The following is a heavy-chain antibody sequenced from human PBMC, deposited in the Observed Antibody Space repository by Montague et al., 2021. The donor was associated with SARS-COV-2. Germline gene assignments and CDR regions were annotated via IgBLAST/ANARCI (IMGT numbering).Heavy chain of an antibody. Sequence: SLRLSCAASGFYFSYAMHWVRQAPGKGLEWVALISNDGSNKHYADSVKGRFTISRDNSKSTLYLQMNSLRTEDTAVYYCARESGSFHDGGYFDYWGQGSLVTGSS. CDR2: ISNDGSNK. J-gene: IGHJ4*02. V-gene: IGHV3-30*04. CDR1: GFYFSYA. D-gene: IGHD1-26*01. CDR3: ARESGSFHDGGYFDY.